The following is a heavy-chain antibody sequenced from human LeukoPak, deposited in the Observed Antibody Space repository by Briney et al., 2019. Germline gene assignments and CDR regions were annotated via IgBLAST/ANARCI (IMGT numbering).Heavy chain of an antibody. D-gene: IGHD2-15*01. CDR1: GFTFSTSA. CDR3: ATYRGRGSPFDF. V-gene: IGHV3-23*01. CDR2: ITSGGDSI. J-gene: IGHJ4*02. Sequence: GGSLRLSCAASGFTFSTSAMSWVRQTPGKGLEWVSGITSGGDSIKYADSVRGRFTISRDNSKNSVYLQMNCLRADDTAVYYCATYRGRGSPFDFWGQGTQVTVSS.